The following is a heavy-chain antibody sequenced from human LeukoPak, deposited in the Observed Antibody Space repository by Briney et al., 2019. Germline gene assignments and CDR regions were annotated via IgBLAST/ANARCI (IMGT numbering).Heavy chain of an antibody. J-gene: IGHJ4*02. Sequence: PSETLSLTCTVSGGSISNYYWSWIRQPPGEALEYIGSIFYSGSTTYNPSLKSRVTISIDTSKNQFSLKLSSVTAADTALYYCARHRSGGYEVDCWGQGTLVTVSS. CDR2: IFYSGST. D-gene: IGHD2-8*02. CDR3: ARHRSGGYEVDC. CDR1: GGSISNYY. V-gene: IGHV4-59*08.